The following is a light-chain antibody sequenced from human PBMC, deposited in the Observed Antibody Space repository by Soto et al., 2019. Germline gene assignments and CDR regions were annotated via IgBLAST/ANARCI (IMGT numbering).Light chain of an antibody. V-gene: IGKV1-5*03. CDR1: ESISNW. CDR3: QQYDTYWT. J-gene: IGKJ1*01. CDR2: KAS. Sequence: DIQLTQSPSLLSASVGDRVTITCRASESISNWLAWYQQKPGKAPNLLIYKASSLKSGVPLRFSGSGSGTEFTLTINSLQPDDFATYYCQQYDTYWTFGQGTKVDIK.